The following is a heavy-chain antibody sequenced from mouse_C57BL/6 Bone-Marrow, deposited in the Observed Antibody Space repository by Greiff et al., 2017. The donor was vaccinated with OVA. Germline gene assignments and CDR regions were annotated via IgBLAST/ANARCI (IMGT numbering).Heavy chain of an antibody. J-gene: IGHJ2*01. V-gene: IGHV7-1*01. CDR3: ARASRWYYFDY. CDR1: GFTFSDFY. Sequence: EVKVVESGGGLVQSGRSLRLSCATSGFTFSDFYMEWVRQAPGKGLEWIAASRNKANDYTTEYSASVKGRFIVSRDTSQSILYLQMNALRAEDTAIYYCARASRWYYFDYWGQGTTLTVSS. CDR2: SRNKANDYTT.